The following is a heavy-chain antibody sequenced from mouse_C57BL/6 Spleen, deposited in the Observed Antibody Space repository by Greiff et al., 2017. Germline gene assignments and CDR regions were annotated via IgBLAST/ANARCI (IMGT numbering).Heavy chain of an antibody. CDR2: IYIGNGYT. CDR3: ARKSTAIVAGNYFDY. D-gene: IGHD1-1*01. J-gene: IGHJ2*01. V-gene: IGHV1-58*01. Sequence: EVQLQESGAELVRPGSSVKMSCKTSGYTFTSYGINWVKQRPGQGLEWIGYIYIGNGYTEYNEKFKGKDTLTSDTSSSTAYMQLSSLTSADSAIYFCARKSTAIVAGNYFDYWGQGTTLPVSS. CDR1: GYTFTSYG.